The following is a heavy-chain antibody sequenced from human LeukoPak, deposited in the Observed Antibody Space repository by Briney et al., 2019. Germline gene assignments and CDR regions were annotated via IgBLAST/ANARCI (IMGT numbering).Heavy chain of an antibody. Sequence: GALRLSCAASGFSFNNYVMSWVRQAPGKGLEWVSAISGDGARTYYADSVKGRFTISRDNSKNTLDLQMNSLRAEDTAIYYCAKTAVVITFRFDSWGQGSLVTVSS. D-gene: IGHD4/OR15-4a*01. J-gene: IGHJ4*02. CDR3: AKTAVVITFRFDS. CDR2: ISGDGART. CDR1: GFSFNNYV. V-gene: IGHV3-23*01.